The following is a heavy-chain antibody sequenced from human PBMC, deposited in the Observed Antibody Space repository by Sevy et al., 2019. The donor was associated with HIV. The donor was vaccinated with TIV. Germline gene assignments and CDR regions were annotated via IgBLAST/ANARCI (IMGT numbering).Heavy chain of an antibody. Sequence: VSVKVSCKASGYTFTSYGISWVRQAPGQGLEWMGWISAYNGNTNYAQKLQGRVTMTTDTSTSTAYMELRSLRSDDTAVYYCARDGGILEWLLSGWFDPWGQGTLVTVSS. V-gene: IGHV1-18*01. CDR1: GYTFTSYG. CDR2: ISAYNGNT. J-gene: IGHJ5*02. CDR3: ARDGGILEWLLSGWFDP. D-gene: IGHD3-3*01.